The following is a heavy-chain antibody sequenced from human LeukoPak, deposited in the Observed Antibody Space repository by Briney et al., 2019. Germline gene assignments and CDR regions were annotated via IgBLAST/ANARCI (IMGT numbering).Heavy chain of an antibody. CDR2: ISGSGGGT. CDR3: AKDRLASGTADYFDY. V-gene: IGHV3-23*01. J-gene: IGHJ4*02. Sequence: GGSLRLSCAASGFTFSSYAMSWVRQAPGEGLEWVSSISGSGGGTYYADSVKGRFTISRDNSKNTLYLQMNSLRAEDTAVYYCAKDRLASGTADYFDYWGQGTLVTASS. CDR1: GFTFSSYA. D-gene: IGHD3-10*01.